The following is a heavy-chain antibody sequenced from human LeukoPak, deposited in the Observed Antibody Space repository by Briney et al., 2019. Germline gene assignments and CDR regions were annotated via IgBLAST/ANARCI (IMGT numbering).Heavy chain of an antibody. CDR2: IIPILGIA. V-gene: IGHV1-69*04. D-gene: IGHD5-18*01. CDR3: ARDNTAMVTGHYCYYGMDV. J-gene: IGHJ6*02. CDR1: GGTFSSYA. Sequence: GSSVKVSCKASGGTFSSYAISWVRQAPGQGLEWMGRIIPILGIANYAQKFQGRVTITADKSTSTAYMELSSLRSEDTAVYYCARDNTAMVTGHYCYYGMDVWGQGTTVTVSS.